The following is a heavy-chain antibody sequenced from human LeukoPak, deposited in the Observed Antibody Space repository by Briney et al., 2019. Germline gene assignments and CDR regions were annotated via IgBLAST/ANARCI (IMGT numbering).Heavy chain of an antibody. V-gene: IGHV1-2*02. Sequence: ASVKVSCKASGYTFTGYYMHWVRQAPGQGLEWMGWINPNSGDTNYAQKFQGRVTMTRDTSISTAYMELSRLRSDDTAVYYCAKGRWFDWSTGVWFDPWGQGTLVTVSS. CDR2: INPNSGDT. D-gene: IGHD3-9*01. CDR3: AKGRWFDWSTGVWFDP. J-gene: IGHJ5*02. CDR1: GYTFTGYY.